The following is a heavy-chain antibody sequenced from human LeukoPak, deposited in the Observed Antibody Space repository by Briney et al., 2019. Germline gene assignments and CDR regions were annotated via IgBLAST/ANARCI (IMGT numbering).Heavy chain of an antibody. D-gene: IGHD1-26*01. Sequence: GGSLRLSCAASGFTFSTAWMSWVRQAPGKGLEWVGRIKRKTEGGTTDYAAPVEGRFIISRADSQNTLYLQMNSLTTEDTAMYYCTTDGPYIGTYSGLYYWGQGTLVTVSS. CDR3: TTDGPYIGTYSGLYY. CDR1: GFTFSTAW. V-gene: IGHV3-15*01. J-gene: IGHJ4*02. CDR2: IKRKTEGGTT.